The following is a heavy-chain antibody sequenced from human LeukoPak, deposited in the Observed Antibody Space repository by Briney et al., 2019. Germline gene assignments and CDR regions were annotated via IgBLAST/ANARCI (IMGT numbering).Heavy chain of an antibody. Sequence: GGSLRLSCSASGFTFSAYAMYWVHQAPGKGLEYVSGISSNGGSSCYADSVKGRFTISRDNSKNTLYLQMSSLRAEDTAVYYCVKITSVTGGDCWGQGTRLTVSS. CDR3: VKITSVTGGDC. CDR1: GFTFSAYA. D-gene: IGHD1-1*01. J-gene: IGHJ4*02. V-gene: IGHV3-64D*09. CDR2: ISSNGGSS.